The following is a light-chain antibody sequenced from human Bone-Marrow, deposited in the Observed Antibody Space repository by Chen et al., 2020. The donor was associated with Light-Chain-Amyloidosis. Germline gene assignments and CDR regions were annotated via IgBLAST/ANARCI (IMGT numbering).Light chain of an antibody. CDR3: QQYGTSPRT. CDR1: QTISSNY. J-gene: IGKJ4*01. CDR2: GSS. V-gene: IGKV3-20*01. Sequence: EIVLTQSPGTLSLSPGEGANLSCRASQTISSNYLTWYQQKFGQAPRLLIDGSSSRATGIPDRFTGSGSGTAFTLTINRLEPENLAMYYCQQYGTSPRTFGGGTKVEIK.